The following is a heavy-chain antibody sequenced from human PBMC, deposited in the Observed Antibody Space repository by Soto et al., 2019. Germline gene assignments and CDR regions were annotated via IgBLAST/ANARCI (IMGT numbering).Heavy chain of an antibody. V-gene: IGHV3-74*01. CDR3: ARSLWSPYFYYGLDV. Sequence: GGSLRLSCTASGFTLSRYWMYWVRQAPGKGLVWVSHINSGGNITPYPDSVRGRFTISRDNSKNTLYLDMHSLTTDDTAVYFCARSLWSPYFYYGLDVWGQGTTVTVS. J-gene: IGHJ6*02. CDR1: GFTLSRYW. D-gene: IGHD2-21*01. CDR2: INSGGNIT.